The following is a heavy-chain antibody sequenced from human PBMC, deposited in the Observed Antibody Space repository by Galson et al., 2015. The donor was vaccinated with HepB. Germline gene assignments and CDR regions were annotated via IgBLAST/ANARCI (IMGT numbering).Heavy chain of an antibody. J-gene: IGHJ4*02. CDR2: IHGGNNR. D-gene: IGHD6-13*01. CDR1: GLSIRSRY. CDR3: AQLGTGY. Sequence: LRLSCAASGLSIRSRYMNWVRQAPGKGLEWVSVIHGGNNRYYADSGKGRFTISRDDSINTLFLQMNSLRVEDTAVYYCAQLGTGYWGQGTLVTVSS. V-gene: IGHV3-53*01.